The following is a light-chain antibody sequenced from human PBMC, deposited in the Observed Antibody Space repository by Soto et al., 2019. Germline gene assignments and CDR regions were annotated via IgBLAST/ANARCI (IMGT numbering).Light chain of an antibody. J-gene: IGLJ2*01. CDR1: SSNIGSNT. CDR2: SNN. CDR3: AAWDDSLTGVV. Sequence: QSVLTQPPSASGTPGQRVTISCSGASSNIGSNTVNCYQQLPGTAPKFLMYSNNQRPSGVPDRFSGSRSGTSASLAISGLQSEDEADYYCAAWDDSLTGVVLGGGKQMTV. V-gene: IGLV1-44*01.